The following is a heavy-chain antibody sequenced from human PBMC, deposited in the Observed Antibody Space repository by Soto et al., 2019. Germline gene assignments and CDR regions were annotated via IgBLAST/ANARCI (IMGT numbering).Heavy chain of an antibody. CDR2: IYHSGKT. CDR1: GDSVRNTYW. J-gene: IGHJ4*02. Sequence: QVQLQESGPGLVRPSGTLSLTCAVSGDSVRNTYWWSWVRQPPGKGLEWIGQIYHSGKTNNNPSLKGRVTISLDESKNQFSLDLTSVTAADTAVYYCGREVGWASGSFYLDYWGQGVLVTVSS. CDR3: GREVGWASGSFYLDY. V-gene: IGHV4-4*02. D-gene: IGHD3-10*01.